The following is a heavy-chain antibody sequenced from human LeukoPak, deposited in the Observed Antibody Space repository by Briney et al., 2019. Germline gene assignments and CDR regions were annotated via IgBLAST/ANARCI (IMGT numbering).Heavy chain of an antibody. CDR3: ARAPVVSCRGAFCYPLDY. CDR2: FSGSGGST. Sequence: GGSLRLSCAASGFTFSSYAMSWVRQAPGKGLEWVSTFSGSGGSTHYADSVKGRFTMSRDISRNTVYLQMNSLRVDDTAVYFCARAPVVSCRGAFCYPLDYWGHGILITVSS. CDR1: GFTFSSYA. J-gene: IGHJ4*01. V-gene: IGHV3-23*01. D-gene: IGHD2-15*01.